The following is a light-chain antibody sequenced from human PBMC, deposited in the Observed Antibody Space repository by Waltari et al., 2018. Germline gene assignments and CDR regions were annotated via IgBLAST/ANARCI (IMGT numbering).Light chain of an antibody. Sequence: EIVLTQSPATLSLSPGERATLSCRASQSVSSYLAWYQQKTGQAPRLLIYDASNRATGIPARFSGIGSGTDFTLTISSLEPEDFAVYYCQQRSNWLTFGGGTKVEIK. CDR1: QSVSSY. J-gene: IGKJ4*01. V-gene: IGKV3-11*01. CDR2: DAS. CDR3: QQRSNWLT.